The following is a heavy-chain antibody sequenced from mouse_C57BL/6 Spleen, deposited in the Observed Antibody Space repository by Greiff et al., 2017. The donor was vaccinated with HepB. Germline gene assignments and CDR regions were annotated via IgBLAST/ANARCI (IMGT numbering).Heavy chain of an antibody. CDR1: GFTFTDYY. V-gene: IGHV7-3*01. D-gene: IGHD3-2*02. CDR2: IRNKANGYTT. Sequence: EVHLVESGGGLVQPGGSLSLSCAASGFTFTDYYMSWVRQPPGKALEWLGFIRNKANGYTTEYSASVKGRFTISRDNSQSILYLQMNALRAEDSATYYCARQDSSGSYYYAMDYWGQGTSVTVSS. CDR3: ARQDSSGSYYYAMDY. J-gene: IGHJ4*01.